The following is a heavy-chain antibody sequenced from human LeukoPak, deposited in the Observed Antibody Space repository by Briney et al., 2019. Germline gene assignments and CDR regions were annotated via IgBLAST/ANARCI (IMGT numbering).Heavy chain of an antibody. CDR2: IYTGGST. Sequence: GGSLRLSCAASGFTVSNSYMSWVRQAPGKGLEWVSFIYTGGSTNYADSVKGRFTLFRDNSKNTLYLQMNSLRAEDTAVYYCAREGYCTNGVCLGSDYWGRGTLVTVSS. D-gene: IGHD2-8*01. V-gene: IGHV3-53*05. CDR3: AREGYCTNGVCLGSDY. J-gene: IGHJ4*02. CDR1: GFTVSNSY.